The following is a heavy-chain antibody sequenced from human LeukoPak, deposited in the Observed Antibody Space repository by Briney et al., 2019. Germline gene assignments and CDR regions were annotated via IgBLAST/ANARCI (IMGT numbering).Heavy chain of an antibody. CDR3: ASLSGGSYAYYGMDV. CDR1: GGTFISYA. CDR2: IIPIFGTA. D-gene: IGHD2-15*01. J-gene: IGHJ6*02. Sequence: ASVKVSCKASGGTFISYAISWVRQAPGQGLEWMGGIIPIFGTANYAQKFQGRVTITADESTSTAYMELSSLRSEDTAVYYCASLSGGSYAYYGMDVRGQGTTVTVSS. V-gene: IGHV1-69*13.